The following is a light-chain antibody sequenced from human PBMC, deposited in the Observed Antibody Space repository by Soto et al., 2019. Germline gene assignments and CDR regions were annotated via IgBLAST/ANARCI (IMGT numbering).Light chain of an antibody. V-gene: IGKV3-11*01. J-gene: IGKJ4*01. CDR2: DAS. CDR3: RGPGPRLT. Sequence: ANLSLSAGAIANNSCRASQSVSIYLAWYQQKPGQAPGLPIYDASNEATCIPARFSCFGGGTGHTSSVCGLGTPAVPVFRCRGPGPRLTFGGGTKVDIK. CDR1: QSVSIY.